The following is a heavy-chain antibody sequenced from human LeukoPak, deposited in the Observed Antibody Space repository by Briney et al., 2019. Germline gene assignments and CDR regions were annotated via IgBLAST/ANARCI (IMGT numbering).Heavy chain of an antibody. V-gene: IGHV3-30*03. CDR1: GFTFCSYG. CDR2: ISYDGSNK. D-gene: IGHD5-18*01. CDR3: AIGVGYSYGYANSTPHDY. J-gene: IGHJ4*02. Sequence: GGSLRLSCAASGFTFCSYGMHWVRQAPGKGLEWVAVISYDGSNKYYADSVKGRFTISRDNSKNTLYLQMNSLRAEDTAVYYCAIGVGYSYGYANSTPHDYWGQGTLVTISS.